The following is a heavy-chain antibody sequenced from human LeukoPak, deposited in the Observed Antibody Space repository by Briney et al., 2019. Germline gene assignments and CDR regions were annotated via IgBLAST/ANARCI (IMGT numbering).Heavy chain of an antibody. V-gene: IGHV4-34*01. Sequence: SETLSLTCAVYGGSFSDYYWSWIRQPPGKGLEWIGEINHSGSTNYNPSLKSRVTISVDTSKNQFSLKLSSVTAADTAVYYCARVGVGATSLDAFDIWGQGTMVTVSS. CDR1: GGSFSDYY. D-gene: IGHD1-26*01. J-gene: IGHJ3*02. CDR3: ARVGVGATSLDAFDI. CDR2: INHSGST.